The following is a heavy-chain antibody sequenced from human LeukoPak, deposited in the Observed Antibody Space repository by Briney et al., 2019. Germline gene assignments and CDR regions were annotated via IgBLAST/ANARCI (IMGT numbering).Heavy chain of an antibody. CDR2: INWNGGNT. V-gene: IGHV3-20*04. CDR1: GFTFDDYG. D-gene: IGHD5-12*01. CDR3: ARAYSGYENYYYYYYMDV. J-gene: IGHJ6*03. Sequence: GGSLRLSCAASGFTFDDYGMSWVRQAPGKGLEWVSGINWNGGNTGYADSVKGRFTISRDNAKNSQYLQMNSLRAEDTALYYCARAYSGYENYYYYYYMDVWGKGTTVTVSS.